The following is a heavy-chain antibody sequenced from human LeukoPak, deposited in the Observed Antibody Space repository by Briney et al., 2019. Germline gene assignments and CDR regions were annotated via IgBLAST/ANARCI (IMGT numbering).Heavy chain of an antibody. CDR2: IRPDGSSA. V-gene: IGHV3-74*01. J-gene: IGHJ4*02. D-gene: IGHD6-19*01. Sequence: GRSLRLSCEASGFSFSSYWMHWVRQAPGKGLVWVSRIRPDGSSATYADSVNGRFTISRDNAKSTLYLRMNSLGADDMAVYYCARVSVWPRCHFDYWGQGTLVTVSS. CDR1: GFSFSSYW. CDR3: ARVSVWPRCHFDY.